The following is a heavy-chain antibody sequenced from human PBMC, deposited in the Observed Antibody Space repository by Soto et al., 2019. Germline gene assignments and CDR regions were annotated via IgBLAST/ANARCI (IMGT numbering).Heavy chain of an antibody. Sequence: SETLSLTCTVSGGSVSSDSYSWSGVRQPPGKGLEWIGYVSYRGITTYNPSLKSRVTILLGTSKNQISLNLRSVTAADTAVYYCARDREYSFGLTYDIWGQGTMVT. V-gene: IGHV4-61*01. CDR2: VSYRGIT. CDR1: GGSVSSDSYS. J-gene: IGHJ3*02. D-gene: IGHD3-3*01. CDR3: ARDREYSFGLTYDI.